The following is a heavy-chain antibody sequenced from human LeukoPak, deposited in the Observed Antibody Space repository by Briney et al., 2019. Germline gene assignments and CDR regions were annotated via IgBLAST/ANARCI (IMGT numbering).Heavy chain of an antibody. D-gene: IGHD6-13*01. Sequence: GGSLRLSCTASGFIFSTCAMSWVRQAPGKGLEWVSAISGSGGTTYYADSVKGRFTISRDNSKNTLFLQMNSLRAEDTAVYYCATDRSSSSWFNGYDFWGQGTMVTVSS. V-gene: IGHV3-23*01. CDR2: ISGSGGTT. CDR1: GFIFSTCA. J-gene: IGHJ3*01. CDR3: ATDRSSSSWFNGYDF.